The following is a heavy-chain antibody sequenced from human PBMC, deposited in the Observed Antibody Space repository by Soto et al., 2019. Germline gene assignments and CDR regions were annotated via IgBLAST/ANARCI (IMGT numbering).Heavy chain of an antibody. V-gene: IGHV3-30*18. CDR1: GFALNDFG. CDR3: AKDSNYYGSGSADN. CDR2: ISYDDSYI. Sequence: QVQLVESGGGEVQPGTSLRLSCAASGFALNDFGMHWIRQAPGKGLEWVAVISYDDSYIYYADSVKGRFTISRDNFKNALYLQMNTLRAEDSAVYYCAKDSNYYGSGSADNWGQGTLVRVSS. D-gene: IGHD3-10*01. J-gene: IGHJ4*02.